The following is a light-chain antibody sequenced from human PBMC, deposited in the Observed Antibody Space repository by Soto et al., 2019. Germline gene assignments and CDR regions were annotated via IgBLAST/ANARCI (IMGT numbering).Light chain of an antibody. CDR3: QQYGSSPST. J-gene: IGKJ2*02. Sequence: EIVLTQSPGTLSLSPGERATLSCRASQSVSSSYLAWYQQKPGPAPRRLIYGASSRATGIPDRFSGSGSGTDFTLTISRLDPEDFALYYCQQYGSSPSTFGQGTKLEIK. V-gene: IGKV3-20*01. CDR2: GAS. CDR1: QSVSSSY.